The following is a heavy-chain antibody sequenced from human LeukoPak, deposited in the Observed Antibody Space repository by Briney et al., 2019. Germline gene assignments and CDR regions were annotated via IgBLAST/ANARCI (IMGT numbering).Heavy chain of an antibody. CDR3: AGDCSHCSSSSCYEGPWYYYYYMDV. J-gene: IGHJ6*03. CDR2: INHSGST. D-gene: IGHD2-2*01. V-gene: IGHV4-34*01. CDR1: GGIFSDYY. Sequence: SETLSLTCAVYGGIFSDYYWSWIRQPPGKGLEWIGEINHSGSTNYNPSLKSRVTISVDTSKNQFSLKLSSVTAADTAVYYCAGDCSHCSSSSCYEGPWYYYYYMDVWGKGTTVTVSS.